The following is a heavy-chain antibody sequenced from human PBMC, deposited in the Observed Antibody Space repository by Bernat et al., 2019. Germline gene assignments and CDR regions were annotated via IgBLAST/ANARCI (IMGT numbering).Heavy chain of an antibody. D-gene: IGHD1-20*01. CDR3: ARGSGISATTKDASDL. Sequence: QVQLVQSGAEVKKPGASVKVSCKASGYTFSGYYMHWVRQAPGQGLEWMGWINTNTGGTKYAQKFQGWVTMTRDTSISTAYMEVSNLKSDDTAVYYCARGSGISATTKDASDLWGQGTMVTVSS. V-gene: IGHV1-2*04. CDR1: GYTFSGYY. J-gene: IGHJ3*01. CDR2: INTNTGGT.